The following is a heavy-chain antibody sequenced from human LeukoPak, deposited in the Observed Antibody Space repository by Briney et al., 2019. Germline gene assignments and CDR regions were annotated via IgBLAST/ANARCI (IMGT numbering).Heavy chain of an antibody. J-gene: IGHJ2*01. CDR2: MSWGGSTI. CDR3: ARDPKNSNGWVSYSDL. Sequence: PGGSLRLSCAASGFTFSEYHMNWIRQAPGQGLEGISHMSWGGSTIYYADSVEGRFTTSRDNANNSLYLQMTNLTADDTAIYYCARDPKNSNGWVSYSDLWGRGTLVTVSS. V-gene: IGHV3-11*01. CDR1: GFTFSEYH. D-gene: IGHD6-19*01.